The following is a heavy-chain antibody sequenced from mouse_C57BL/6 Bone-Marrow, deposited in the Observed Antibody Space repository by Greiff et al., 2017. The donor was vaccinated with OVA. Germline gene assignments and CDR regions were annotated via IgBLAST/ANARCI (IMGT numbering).Heavy chain of an antibody. V-gene: IGHV2-2*01. D-gene: IGHD1-1*01. CDR3: ARDSSHAMDY. CDR2: IWRGGST. Sequence: VQLQESGPGLVQPSQSLSISCTASGYSLTSYGVHWVRQSPGKGLEWLGVIWRGGSTDYNAAFISRVSISKDKSKSQVFFKRSRLQADDTAIYYCARDSSHAMDYWGQGTSVTVSS. CDR1: GYSLTSYG. J-gene: IGHJ4*01.